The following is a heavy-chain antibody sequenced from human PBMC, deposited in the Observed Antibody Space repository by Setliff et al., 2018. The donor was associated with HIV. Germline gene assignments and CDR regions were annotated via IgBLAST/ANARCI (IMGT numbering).Heavy chain of an antibody. CDR1: GGTLSTFA. Sequence: SVKVSCKASGGTLSTFAVSWVRQAPGQGLEWMGGITPVFGPADYAKKFQGRVTSTADESTRTAYMELSSLRSEDTAVYYCAILSVYWFDPWGQGTPVTVSS. J-gene: IGHJ5*02. D-gene: IGHD1-20*01. CDR2: ITPVFGPA. V-gene: IGHV1-69*13. CDR3: AILSVYWFDP.